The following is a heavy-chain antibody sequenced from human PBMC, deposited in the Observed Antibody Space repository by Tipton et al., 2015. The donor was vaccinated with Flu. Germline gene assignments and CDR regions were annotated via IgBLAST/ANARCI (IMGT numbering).Heavy chain of an antibody. Sequence: TLSLTCTVSGGSISSYYWSWIRQPAGKGLEWIGRIYTSGSTNYDPSLKSRVTMSVDTSKNQFSLKLSSVTAADTAVYHCAAARDYYYYYMDVWGKGTTVTVSS. CDR3: AAARDYYYYYMDV. CDR1: GGSISSYY. D-gene: IGHD6-6*01. CDR2: IYTSGST. V-gene: IGHV4-4*07. J-gene: IGHJ6*03.